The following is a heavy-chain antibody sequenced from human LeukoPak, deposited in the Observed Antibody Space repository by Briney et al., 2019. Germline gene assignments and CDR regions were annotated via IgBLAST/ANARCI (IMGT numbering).Heavy chain of an antibody. CDR1: GFTFSSYS. CDR3: ARDQWYGDYNGGMDV. D-gene: IGHD4-17*01. J-gene: IGHJ6*02. V-gene: IGHV3-21*01. Sequence: PGGSLRLSCAASGFTFSSYSMNWVRQAPGKGLEWVSSISSSSSYIYYADSVKGRFTISRDNAKNSLYLQMNSLRAEDTAVYYCARDQWYGDYNGGMDVWGQGTTVTVSS. CDR2: ISSSSSYI.